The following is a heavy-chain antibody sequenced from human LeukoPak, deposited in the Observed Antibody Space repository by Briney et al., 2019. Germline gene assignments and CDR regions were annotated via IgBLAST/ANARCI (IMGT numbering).Heavy chain of an antibody. D-gene: IGHD5-24*01. Sequence: SETLSLTCTVSGGSISSYYWGWIRQPPGKGLEWIGSIYYSGTTYYNPSLRSRDTISVDTSKNQFSLKLSSVTAADTAVYYCARDSEMTTIDYWGQGTLVTVSS. CDR2: IYYSGTT. V-gene: IGHV4-39*07. CDR1: GGSISSYY. CDR3: ARDSEMTTIDY. J-gene: IGHJ4*02.